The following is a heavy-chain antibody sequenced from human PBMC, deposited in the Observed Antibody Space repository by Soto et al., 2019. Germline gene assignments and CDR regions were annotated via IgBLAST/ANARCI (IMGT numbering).Heavy chain of an antibody. CDR1: GFTFSSYA. CDR3: AKDMSGYFLSDY. D-gene: IGHD5-12*01. J-gene: IGHJ4*02. CDR2: ISGSGGST. Sequence: GSLRLSCAASGFTFSSYAMSWVRQAPGKGLEWVSAISGSGGSTYYADSVKGRFTISRDNSKNTLYLQMNSLRAEDTAVYYCAKDMSGYFLSDYWGQGTLVTVSS. V-gene: IGHV3-23*01.